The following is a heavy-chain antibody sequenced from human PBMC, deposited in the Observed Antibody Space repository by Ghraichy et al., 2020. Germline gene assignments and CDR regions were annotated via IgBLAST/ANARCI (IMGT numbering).Heavy chain of an antibody. Sequence: GGSLRLSCAASGFTFSSYAMNWVRQAPGKGLEWVSYISSSGSTIYYADSVKGRFTISRDNAKNSLYLQMNSLRAEDTAVYYCAIVVVGAFDYWGQGTLVTVSS. CDR3: AIVVVGAFDY. D-gene: IGHD2-15*01. CDR2: ISSSGSTI. J-gene: IGHJ4*02. CDR1: GFTFSSYA. V-gene: IGHV3-48*03.